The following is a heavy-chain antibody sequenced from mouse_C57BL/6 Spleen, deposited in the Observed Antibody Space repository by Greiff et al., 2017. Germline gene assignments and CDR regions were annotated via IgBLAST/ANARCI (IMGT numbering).Heavy chain of an antibody. CDR2: FYPGSGSI. V-gene: IGHV1-62-2*01. D-gene: IGHD1-1*01. CDR3: ARHEVYGSSLYAMDY. CDR1: GYTFTEYT. J-gene: IGHJ4*01. Sequence: VHLVESGAELVKPGASVKLSCKASGYTFTEYTIHWVKQRSGQGLEWIGWFYPGSGSIKYNEKFKDKATLTADKSSSTVYMELSRLTSEDSAVYFCARHEVYGSSLYAMDYWGQGTSVTVSS.